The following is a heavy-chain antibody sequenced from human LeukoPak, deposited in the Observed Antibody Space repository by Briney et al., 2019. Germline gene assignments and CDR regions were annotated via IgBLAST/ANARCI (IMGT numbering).Heavy chain of an antibody. CDR1: GFIFSNYA. CDR3: ATMGADYVGGTYRYTGLDY. D-gene: IGHD3-16*02. CDR2: ISYDGSNK. J-gene: IGHJ4*02. Sequence: PGGSLRLSCAASGFIFSNYAMHWVRQAPGKGLEWVAVISYDGSNKYYADSVKGRFTISRDNSKNTLYLQMNSLRAEDTAVYYCATMGADYVGGTYRYTGLDYWGQGTLVTVSS. V-gene: IGHV3-30-3*01.